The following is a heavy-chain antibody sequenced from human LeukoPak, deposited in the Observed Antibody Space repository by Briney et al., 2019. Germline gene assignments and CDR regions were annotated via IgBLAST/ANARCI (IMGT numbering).Heavy chain of an antibody. J-gene: IGHJ6*04. CDR2: ISAYNGNT. V-gene: IGHV1-18*04. Sequence: ASVKVSCKASGYTFTSYGISWVRQAPGQGLEWMGWISAYNGNTNYALKLQGRVTMTTDTSTSTAYMELRSLRSDDTAVYYCARVGDDIVVVPAATEDYYYYYGMDVWGKGTTVTVSS. CDR3: ARVGDDIVVVPAATEDYYYYYGMDV. CDR1: GYTFTSYG. D-gene: IGHD2-2*01.